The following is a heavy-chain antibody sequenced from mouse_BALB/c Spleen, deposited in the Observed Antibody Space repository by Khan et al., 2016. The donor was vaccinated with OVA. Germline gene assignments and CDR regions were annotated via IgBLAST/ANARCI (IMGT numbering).Heavy chain of an antibody. CDR2: IHYSGST. CDR1: GYSITSGYS. J-gene: IGHJ3*01. Sequence: VQLKESGPDLVKPSQSPSLTCTVTGYSITSGYSWHWIRQFPGNKLEWMGYIHYSGSTYYNPSLTSRISITRDTSKNQFFLQFNSVTTEEAATCYSESRPNAGGFAYWGQGTLVTVSA. CDR3: ESRPNAGGFAY. V-gene: IGHV3-1*02.